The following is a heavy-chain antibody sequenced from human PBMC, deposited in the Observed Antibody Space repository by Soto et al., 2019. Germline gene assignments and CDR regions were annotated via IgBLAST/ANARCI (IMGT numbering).Heavy chain of an antibody. Sequence: SETLSLTCTVTGGSISSCDYYWSWIRQPPGKGLEWIGYIYYSESTYYNPSLKSRVTISVDTSKNQFSLKLSSVTAADTAVYYCARGRDSSGYLMGGNWFDPWGQGTLVTVSS. CDR2: IYYSEST. J-gene: IGHJ5*02. CDR1: GGSISSCDYY. V-gene: IGHV4-30-4*01. D-gene: IGHD3-22*01. CDR3: ARGRDSSGYLMGGNWFDP.